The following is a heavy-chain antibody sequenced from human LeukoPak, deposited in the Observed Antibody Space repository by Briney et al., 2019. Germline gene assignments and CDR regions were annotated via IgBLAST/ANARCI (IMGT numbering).Heavy chain of an antibody. CDR3: ARRWNYGRNYYIDV. V-gene: IGHV4-34*01. J-gene: IGHJ6*03. CDR2: INDSGRT. CDR1: GGSFSNYY. D-gene: IGHD1-7*01. Sequence: PETLSLTCAVYGGSFSNYYWSWIRQPPGKGLEWIGEINDSGRTNYNPSLMSRVTVSVDTSKKQFSLRLTSVTATDTAVYYCARRWNYGRNYYIDVWGKGATVSVSS.